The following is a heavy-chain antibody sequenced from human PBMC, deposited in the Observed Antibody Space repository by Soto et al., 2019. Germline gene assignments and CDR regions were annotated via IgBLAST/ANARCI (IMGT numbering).Heavy chain of an antibody. CDR1: GFTFSSYW. Sequence: EVQLVESGGGLVQPGGSLRLSCAASGFTFSSYWMHWVRQAPGKGLVWVSRINSDGSSTSYADSVKGRFTISRDNAKNTLYLQRNSLRAEDTAVYYCARDVPYYYDSSGYSGYFQHWGQGTLVTVSS. J-gene: IGHJ1*01. V-gene: IGHV3-74*01. D-gene: IGHD3-22*01. CDR2: INSDGSST. CDR3: ARDVPYYYDSSGYSGYFQH.